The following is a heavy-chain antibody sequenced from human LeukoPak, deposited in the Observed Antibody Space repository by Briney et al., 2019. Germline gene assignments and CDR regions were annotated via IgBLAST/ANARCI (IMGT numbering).Heavy chain of an antibody. CDR3: ARVEMATALDY. V-gene: IGHV3-74*01. CDR1: GFTFSSYW. CDR2: INSDGSST. D-gene: IGHD5-24*01. J-gene: IGHJ4*02. Sequence: GGSLRLSCAASGFTFSSYWMHWVRQAPGKGLVWVSRINSDGSSTSYADSVKGRFTISRDNAKNSLYLQMNSLRAEDTAVYYCARVEMATALDYWGQGTLVTVSS.